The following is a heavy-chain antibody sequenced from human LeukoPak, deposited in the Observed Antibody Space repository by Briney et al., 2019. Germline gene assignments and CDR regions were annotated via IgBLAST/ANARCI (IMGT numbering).Heavy chain of an antibody. D-gene: IGHD2-2*02. CDR2: ISYDGSNK. CDR1: GFTFSSYA. J-gene: IGHJ4*02. Sequence: GGSLRLSCAASGFTFSSYAMHWVRQAPGKGLEWVAVISYDGSNKYYADSVKGRFTISRDNSKNTLYLQMNSLRAEDTAVYYCERDPYQLLYFDYWGQGTLVTVSS. V-gene: IGHV3-30*04. CDR3: ERDPYQLLYFDY.